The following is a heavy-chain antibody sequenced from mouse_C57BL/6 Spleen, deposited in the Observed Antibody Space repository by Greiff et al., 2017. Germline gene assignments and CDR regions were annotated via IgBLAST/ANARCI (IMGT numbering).Heavy chain of an antibody. CDR2: IYPGSGST. CDR1: GYTFTSYW. Sequence: QVQLQQPGAELVKPGASVKMSCKASGYTFTSYWITWVKQRPGQGLEWIGDIYPGSGSTNYNEKFKSKATLTVDTSSSTAYMQLSSLTSEDSAVYYCARYSSGYVPFAYWGQGTLLTVSA. V-gene: IGHV1-55*01. J-gene: IGHJ3*01. CDR3: ARYSSGYVPFAY. D-gene: IGHD3-2*02.